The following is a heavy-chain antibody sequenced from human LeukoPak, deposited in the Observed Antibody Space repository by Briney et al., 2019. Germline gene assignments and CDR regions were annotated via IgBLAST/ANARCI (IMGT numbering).Heavy chain of an antibody. CDR3: ARDYSSSWGAIDY. CDR2: ISSSSSYI. D-gene: IGHD6-13*01. CDR1: GFTFSSYS. V-gene: IGHV3-21*01. J-gene: IGHJ4*02. Sequence: GGSLRLSCAASGFTFSSYSMNWARQAPGKGLEWVSSISSSSSYIYYADSVKGRFTISRDNAKNSLYLQMNSLRAEDTAVYYCARDYSSSWGAIDYWGQGTLVTVSS.